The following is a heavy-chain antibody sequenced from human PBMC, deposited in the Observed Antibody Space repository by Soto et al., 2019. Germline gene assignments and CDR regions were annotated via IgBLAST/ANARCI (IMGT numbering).Heavy chain of an antibody. V-gene: IGHV3-23*01. CDR2: ISANGQGI. J-gene: IGHJ4*02. CDR1: GFTFSTYA. D-gene: IGHD1-7*01. CDR3: AKDRNYPRDQFHY. Sequence: SGFTFSTYALSWVRQAPGKGLEWVSAISANGQGIYYADSVRGRFTISRDNSKNTIFLHMDSLRAEDTAVYYCAKDRNYPRDQFHYWGQGTLVTAPQ.